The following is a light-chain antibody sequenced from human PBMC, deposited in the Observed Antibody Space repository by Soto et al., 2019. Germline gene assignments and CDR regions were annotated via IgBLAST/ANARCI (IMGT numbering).Light chain of an antibody. Sequence: EIVLTQSPGTLSLSPGERATLSCRASQSVSSNYLVWYQQKPGQPPRLLIYGASSRATGIPDRFSGSGSGTDFTLTISRLEPEDFALYYCQQFGSSPPWTFGQRTKVEI. V-gene: IGKV3-20*01. CDR3: QQFGSSPPWT. J-gene: IGKJ1*01. CDR1: QSVSSNY. CDR2: GAS.